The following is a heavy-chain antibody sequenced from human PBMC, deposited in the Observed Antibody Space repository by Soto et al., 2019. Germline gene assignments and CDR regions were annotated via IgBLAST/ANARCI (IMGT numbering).Heavy chain of an antibody. V-gene: IGHV1-24*01. J-gene: IGHJ6*03. CDR1: GYTLTELS. D-gene: IGHD1-1*01. CDR3: ASNLQTGTTNYYYYMDV. CDR2: FDPEDGET. Sequence: ASVKVSCKVSGYTLTELSMHWVRQAPGKGLEWMGGFDPEDGETIYAQKFQGRVTITRDTSASTAYMELSSLRSEDTAVYYCASNLQTGTTNYYYYMDVWGKGTTVTVSS.